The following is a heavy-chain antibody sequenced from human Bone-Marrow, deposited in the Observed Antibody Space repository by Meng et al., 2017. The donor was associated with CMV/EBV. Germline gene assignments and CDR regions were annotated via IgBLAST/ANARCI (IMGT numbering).Heavy chain of an antibody. CDR3: ASNPKLGIGGMDV. CDR2: IYSGGST. Sequence: GGSLRLSCAASGFTVSSNYMSWVRQAPGKGLEWVSVIYSGGSTYYADSVKGRFTISRDNSKNTLYLQMNSLRAEDTAVYYCASNPKLGIGGMDVWDQGTTVTVSS. J-gene: IGHJ6*02. V-gene: IGHV3-53*01. D-gene: IGHD7-27*01. CDR1: GFTVSSNY.